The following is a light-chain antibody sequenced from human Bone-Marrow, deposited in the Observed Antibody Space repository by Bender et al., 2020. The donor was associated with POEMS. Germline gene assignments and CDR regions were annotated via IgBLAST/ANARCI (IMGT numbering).Light chain of an antibody. CDR3: NEQTYGGTLGR. Sequence: QSALTQPASVSGSPGQSITISCTGTSSDIGNFVCWYQQHPGKAPKLMIYDVSFRSSGVSNRFSGSKSGNTASLTISGLQAEDEAEYYCNEQTYGGTLGRFGGGTKMTVL. CDR2: DVS. J-gene: IGLJ2*01. CDR1: SSDIGNF. V-gene: IGLV2-14*03.